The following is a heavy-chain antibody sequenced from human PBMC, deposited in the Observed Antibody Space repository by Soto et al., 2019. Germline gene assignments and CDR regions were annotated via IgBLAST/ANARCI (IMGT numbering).Heavy chain of an antibody. CDR3: ARLLGYCSSTSCYSSLYFDY. Sequence: SETLSLTCAVYCGSFSGYYWSWIRQPPGKGLEWIGEINHSGSTNYNPSLKSRVTISVDTSKNQFSLKLSSVTAADTAVYYCARLLGYCSSTSCYSSLYFDYWGQGTLVTVSS. CDR2: INHSGST. D-gene: IGHD2-2*02. CDR1: CGSFSGYY. V-gene: IGHV4-34*01. J-gene: IGHJ4*02.